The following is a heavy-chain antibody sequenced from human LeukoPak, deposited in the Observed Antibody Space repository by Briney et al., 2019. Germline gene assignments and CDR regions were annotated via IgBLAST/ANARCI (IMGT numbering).Heavy chain of an antibody. V-gene: IGHV1-8*01. J-gene: IGHJ3*02. CDR2: MNPNSGNT. CDR3: ARGLGISGSYDELAFDI. Sequence: GASVKVSCKASGYTFTSYDINWVRQATGQGLEWMGWMNPNSGNTGYAQKFQGGVTMTRNTSISTAYMELSSLRSEDTAVYYCARGLGISGSYDELAFDIWGQGTMVTVSS. CDR1: GYTFTSYD. D-gene: IGHD1-26*01.